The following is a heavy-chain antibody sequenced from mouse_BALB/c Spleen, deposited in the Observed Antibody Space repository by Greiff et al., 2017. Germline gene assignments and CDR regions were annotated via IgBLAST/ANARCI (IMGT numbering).Heavy chain of an antibody. CDR2: INSNGGST. J-gene: IGHJ2*01. V-gene: IGHV5-6-3*01. D-gene: IGHD2-4*01. CDR1: GFTFSSYG. Sequence: EVMLVESGGGLVQPGGSLKLSCAASGFTFSSYGMSWVRQTPDKRLELVATINSNGGSTYYPDSVKGRFTISRDNAKNTLYLQMSSLKSEDTAMYYCARGWDYDWLYWGQGTTLTVSS. CDR3: ARGWDYDWLY.